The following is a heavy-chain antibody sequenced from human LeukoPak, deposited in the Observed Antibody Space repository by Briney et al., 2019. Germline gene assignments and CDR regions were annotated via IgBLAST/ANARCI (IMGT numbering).Heavy chain of an antibody. D-gene: IGHD5-12*01. Sequence: GGSLRLSCAASGFTFSDYSMNWVRQAPGKGLEWFSYVGTSSGNTKYADSVKGRFTISGDSAKNSVFLQMNSLRVEDTAVYFCARDDRYAFDNWGQRTLVTVSS. CDR2: VGTSSGNT. V-gene: IGHV3-48*04. CDR1: GFTFSDYS. J-gene: IGHJ4*02. CDR3: ARDDRYAFDN.